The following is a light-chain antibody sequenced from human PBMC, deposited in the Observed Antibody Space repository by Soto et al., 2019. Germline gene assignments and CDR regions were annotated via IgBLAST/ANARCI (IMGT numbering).Light chain of an antibody. J-gene: IGKJ2*01. CDR2: DAS. CDR3: QQYNTYSYT. Sequence: DIQMTQSPSTLSASVGDRVTITCRASQSISTWLAWYQQKPGKAPNLLIYDASSLESGVPSRFSGSGSGTELTLTISSLQPDDFATYYCQQYNTYSYTCGQGTKLEIK. CDR1: QSISTW. V-gene: IGKV1-5*01.